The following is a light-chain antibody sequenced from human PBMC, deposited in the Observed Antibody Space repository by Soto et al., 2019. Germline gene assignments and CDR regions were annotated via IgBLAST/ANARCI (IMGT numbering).Light chain of an antibody. CDR2: GSY. CDR1: QNVSSKF. CDR3: QHYGASPPFT. V-gene: IGKV3-20*01. J-gene: IGKJ2*01. Sequence: EIVLTQSPATLSSSPGEGATLSCRASQNVSSKFLAWYQQIPGQAPRLLIYGSYSRPTGIPDRFSGSGSGTDFTLTISRLEPEDFAVYYCQHYGASPPFTFGQGTKVDIK.